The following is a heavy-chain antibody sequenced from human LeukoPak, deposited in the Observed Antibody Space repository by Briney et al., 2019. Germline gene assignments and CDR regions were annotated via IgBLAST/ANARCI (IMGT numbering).Heavy chain of an antibody. CDR2: IYHSGRT. D-gene: IGHD1-26*01. CDR1: GYSISSGYY. V-gene: IGHV4-38-2*01. J-gene: IGHJ3*02. CDR3: ASRAWDSMAFDI. Sequence: PSETLSLTCAVSGYSISSGYYWGWIRQPPGKGLEWIGSIYHSGRTYYNPSLKSRVTISVDTSKNQFSLKLSSVTAADTAVYYCASRAWDSMAFDIWGQGTMVTVSS.